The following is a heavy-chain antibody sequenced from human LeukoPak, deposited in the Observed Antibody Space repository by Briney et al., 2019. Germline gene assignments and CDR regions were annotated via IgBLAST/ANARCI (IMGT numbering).Heavy chain of an antibody. D-gene: IGHD3-10*01. CDR3: ARDLPRITMVRGATGDGMDV. V-gene: IGHV3-21*01. Sequence: PGGSLRLSWAAAGFTFSSYSMNWVRQAPGKGLEWVSSISSSSSYIYYADSVKGRFTISRDNAKNSLYLQMNSLRAEDTAVYYCARDLPRITMVRGATGDGMDVWGQGTTVTVSS. J-gene: IGHJ6*02. CDR1: GFTFSSYS. CDR2: ISSSSSYI.